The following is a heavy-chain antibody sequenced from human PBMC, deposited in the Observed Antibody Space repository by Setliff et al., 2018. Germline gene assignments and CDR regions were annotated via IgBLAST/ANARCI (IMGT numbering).Heavy chain of an antibody. CDR2: VYYSGTA. Sequence: SETLSLTCTVSGGPFSGASIWSWIRQPPGKGLKFIGYVYYSGTAKYDPSLESRAIMSVDASKNQISLKLNSVTAADTAVYYCAKGGTYRYFDFWGQGALVTVSS. V-gene: IGHV4-59*01. CDR3: AKGGTYRYFDF. CDR1: GGPFSGAS. D-gene: IGHD1-26*01. J-gene: IGHJ4*02.